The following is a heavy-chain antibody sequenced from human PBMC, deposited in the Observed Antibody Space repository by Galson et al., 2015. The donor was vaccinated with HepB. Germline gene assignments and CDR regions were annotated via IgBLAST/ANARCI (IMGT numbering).Heavy chain of an antibody. CDR2: TSFDETNK. D-gene: IGHD6-19*01. J-gene: IGHJ4*02. V-gene: IGHV3-30*04. Sequence: SLRLSCAGSGFTFRSYSMHWVRQSPGRRLEWVAVTSFDETNKSYSSSVRGRFIVSRDNSRSTLYLQMNSLTVEDTGLYFCAREPDISGWYSFPGYWGQGVLVTVSS. CDR3: AREPDISGWYSFPGY. CDR1: GFTFRSYS.